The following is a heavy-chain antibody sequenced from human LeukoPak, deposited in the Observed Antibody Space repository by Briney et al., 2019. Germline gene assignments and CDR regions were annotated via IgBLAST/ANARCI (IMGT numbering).Heavy chain of an antibody. CDR3: ARTTEGGYTYDYFYYYYMDV. Sequence: PSQTLSLTCAVSGGSISSGSCSWGWIRQPPGKGLEWIGYFFYTGNTYYNASLKSRVTISVDTSKNQFSLKVSSVTAADTAVYYCARTTEGGYTYDYFYYYYMDVWGKGTTVTISS. CDR2: FFYTGNT. J-gene: IGHJ6*03. V-gene: IGHV4-30-4*07. D-gene: IGHD5-18*01. CDR1: GGSISSGSCS.